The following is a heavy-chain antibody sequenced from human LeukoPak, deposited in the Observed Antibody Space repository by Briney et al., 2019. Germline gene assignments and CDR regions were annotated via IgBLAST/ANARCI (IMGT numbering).Heavy chain of an antibody. CDR3: ARFYYYDSSGHPAADAFDI. CDR1: GFMFSSYT. CDR2: INTRADTT. Sequence: PGGSLRLSCTASGFMFSSYTLDWVRQAPGKGLEWISYINTRADTTYYADSVKGRFTISRDNAKNSLYLQMNSLRAEDTAVYYCARFYYYDSSGHPAADAFDIWGQGTMVTVSS. J-gene: IGHJ3*02. V-gene: IGHV3-48*04. D-gene: IGHD3-22*01.